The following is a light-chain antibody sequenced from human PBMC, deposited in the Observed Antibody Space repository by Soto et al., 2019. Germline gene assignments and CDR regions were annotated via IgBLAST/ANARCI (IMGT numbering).Light chain of an antibody. J-gene: IGKJ1*01. V-gene: IGKV1-17*01. CDR3: LQHHNYPWT. CDR1: QGVRND. Sequence: DIQMTQSPSSLSASVGDRATITCRASQGVRNDLGWYQQKPGKAPKRLIYGAASLESGVPARFSGSGSGTEFTLTISSLQPDDFATYYCLQHHNYPWTFGQGTKVEIK. CDR2: GAA.